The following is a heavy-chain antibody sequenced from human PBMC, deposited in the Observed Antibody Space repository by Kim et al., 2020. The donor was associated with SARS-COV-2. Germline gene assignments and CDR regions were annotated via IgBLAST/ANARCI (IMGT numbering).Heavy chain of an antibody. CDR1: GFTFSDYW. CDR2: IKQDGSEK. D-gene: IGHD3-9*01. CDR3: ARNWLARSGPFNYFDP. Sequence: GGSLRLSCAASGFTFSDYWMSWVRQAPGKGLEWVANIKQDGSEKYYVDSVKGRFTISRDNAKNSLYLEMNNLRAEDAAIYYCARNWLARSGPFNYFDPWG. V-gene: IGHV3-7*01. J-gene: IGHJ5*02.